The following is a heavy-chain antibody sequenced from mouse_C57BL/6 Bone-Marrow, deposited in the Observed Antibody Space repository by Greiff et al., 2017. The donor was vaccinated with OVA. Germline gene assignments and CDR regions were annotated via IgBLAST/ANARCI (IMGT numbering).Heavy chain of an antibody. D-gene: IGHD1-1*01. Sequence: EVQLKQSGPELVKPGASVKIPCKASGYTFTDYNMDWVKQSHGKSLEWIGDINPNNGGTIYNQKFKGKATLTVDKSSSTAYMELRSLTSEDTAVYYCARLYYYGSDWYFDVWGTGTTVTVSS. CDR3: ARLYYYGSDWYFDV. CDR1: GYTFTDYN. J-gene: IGHJ1*03. CDR2: INPNNGGT. V-gene: IGHV1-18*01.